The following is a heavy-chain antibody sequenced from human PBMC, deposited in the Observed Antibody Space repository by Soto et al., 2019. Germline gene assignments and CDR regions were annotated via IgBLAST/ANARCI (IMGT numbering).Heavy chain of an antibody. CDR2: IIPIFGTA. Sequence: QVQLVQSGAEVKKPGSSVKVSCKASGGTFSSYAISWVRQAPGQGLEWMGGIIPIFGTANYAQKFQGRVTIXXDXSXXTAYMELSSLRSEDTAVYYCARPQWELRRNDAFDIWGQGTMVTVSS. V-gene: IGHV1-69*12. CDR3: ARPQWELRRNDAFDI. CDR1: GGTFSSYA. J-gene: IGHJ3*02. D-gene: IGHD1-26*01.